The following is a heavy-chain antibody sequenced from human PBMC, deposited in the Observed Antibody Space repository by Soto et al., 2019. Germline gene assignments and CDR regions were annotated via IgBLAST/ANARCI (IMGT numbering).Heavy chain of an antibody. D-gene: IGHD2-2*01. CDR2: ISSSSSYI. Sequence: GGSLRLSCAASGFTFSSYSMNWVRQAPGKGLEWVSSISSSSSYIYYADSVKGRFTISRDNAKNSLYLQMNSLRAEDTAVYYCARDLVDCSSTSCYLGGHDYWGQGTLVTVSS. V-gene: IGHV3-21*01. CDR1: GFTFSSYS. J-gene: IGHJ4*02. CDR3: ARDLVDCSSTSCYLGGHDY.